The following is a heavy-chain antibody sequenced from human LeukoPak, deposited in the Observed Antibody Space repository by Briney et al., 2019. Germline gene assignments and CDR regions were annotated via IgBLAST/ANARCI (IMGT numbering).Heavy chain of an antibody. CDR3: AKGMTTGPRSVYHYMDV. J-gene: IGHJ6*03. D-gene: IGHD4-17*01. CDR1: GFTFRGYG. Sequence: GGSLRLSCVASGFTFRGYGMYWVRQAPGKGLEWLSLLWYDGSNEYYADSVKGRFTISRDNSKNMLYLQMNSLRAEDTAVYYCAKGMTTGPRSVYHYMDVWGKGTTVTVSS. V-gene: IGHV3-33*06. CDR2: LWYDGSNE.